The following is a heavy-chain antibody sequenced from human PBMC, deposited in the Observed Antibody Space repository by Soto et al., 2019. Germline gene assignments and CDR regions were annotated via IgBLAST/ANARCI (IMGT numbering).Heavy chain of an antibody. CDR1: GGTFSSYA. J-gene: IGHJ4*02. CDR3: ARHGRSVYYCDC. Sequence: QVQLVQSGAEVKKPGSSVNVSCKASGGTFSSYAISWVRQAPGQGLEWMGGIIPIFGTANSAQKFQGRVTITADESTSTAYMELSSLRSEDTAVYYCARHGRSVYYCDCCGQGTLVTVSS. V-gene: IGHV1-69*01. CDR2: IIPIFGTA.